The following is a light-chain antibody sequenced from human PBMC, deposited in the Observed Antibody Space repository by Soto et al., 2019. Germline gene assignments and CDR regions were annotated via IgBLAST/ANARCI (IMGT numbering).Light chain of an antibody. J-gene: IGKJ4*01. CDR1: QGISSY. Sequence: DIQLTQSPSFLSASVGDRVTITCRASQGISSYLAWYQQKPGKAPKLLIYAASTLQSGVPSRFSGSGSGTEFTLTISSLQPEDFATDYCQQLNSYPLTCGGGTKVEI. V-gene: IGKV1-9*01. CDR2: AAS. CDR3: QQLNSYPLT.